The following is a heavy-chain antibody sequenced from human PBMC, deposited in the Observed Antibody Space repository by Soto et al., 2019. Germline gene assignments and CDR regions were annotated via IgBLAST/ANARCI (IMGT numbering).Heavy chain of an antibody. CDR3: AIIGSGDYSDFDF. J-gene: IGHJ4*02. V-gene: IGHV1-18*01. CDR1: GYMFTSYG. Sequence: QVQLIQSGTEVKRPGASVKVSCKGLGYMFTSYGISWVRQAPGQGLEWMGWIRPNDGHTNYAEKFQDRVTMTRDTSTTTVYMDLRSLGSDDTAVYYCAIIGSGDYSDFDFWGQGTRITVSS. D-gene: IGHD4-4*01. CDR2: IRPNDGHT.